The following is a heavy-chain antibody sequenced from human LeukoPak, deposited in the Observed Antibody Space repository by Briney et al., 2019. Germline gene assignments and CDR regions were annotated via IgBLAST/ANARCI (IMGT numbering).Heavy chain of an antibody. CDR1: GGSISSSSYY. CDR2: IYYSGST. J-gene: IGHJ6*03. V-gene: IGHV4-39*07. CDR3: ARNGGYYYYYYMAV. Sequence: PSETLSLTCTVSGGSISSSSYYWGWIRQPPGKGLEWIGSIYYSGSTYYNPSLKSRVTISVDTSKNQFSLKLSPVTAADTAVYYCARNGGYYYYYYMAVWGKGTTVTISS. D-gene: IGHD1-1*01.